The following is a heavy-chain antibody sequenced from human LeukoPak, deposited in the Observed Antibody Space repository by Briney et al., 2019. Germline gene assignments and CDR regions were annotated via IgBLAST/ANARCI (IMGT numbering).Heavy chain of an antibody. Sequence: GGSLRLSCAASGFTFRTYAMRWVRQAPGKGPQWVSSISGSCASTYYADSVKGRFTISRDNSKNTLYLQMSSLRAEDTAAYYCAKAISEYGGYDHYFDSWGQGTLVTVSS. V-gene: IGHV3-23*01. CDR1: GFTFRTYA. CDR2: ISGSCAST. D-gene: IGHD5-12*01. J-gene: IGHJ4*02. CDR3: AKAISEYGGYDHYFDS.